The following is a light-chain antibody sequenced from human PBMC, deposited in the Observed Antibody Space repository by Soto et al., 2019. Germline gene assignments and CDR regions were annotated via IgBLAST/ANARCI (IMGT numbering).Light chain of an antibody. V-gene: IGKV1-6*01. CDR2: SAS. J-gene: IGKJ5*01. CDR1: QGIRSD. Sequence: AFQMTLSPSSLSAYVGDRVTITCRASQGIRSDLGWYQQKQGKAPDLLIYSASTLQAGVPSRFSGSGSETECSITIRALQPEDFATYDGQQANSFPSTFGQGTRLEIK. CDR3: QQANSFPST.